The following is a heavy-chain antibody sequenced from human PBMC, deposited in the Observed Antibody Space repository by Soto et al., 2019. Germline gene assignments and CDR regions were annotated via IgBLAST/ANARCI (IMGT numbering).Heavy chain of an antibody. CDR3: ARARSRWLQEVVLFDF. Sequence: GASVKVSCKASGGTFSSYAISWVRQAPGQGLEWMGGIIPIFGTANYAQKFQGRVTITADESTSTAYMELSSLRSEDTAVYYCARARSRWLQEVVLFDFWGQGTLVTVSS. CDR1: GGTFSSYA. V-gene: IGHV1-69*13. CDR2: IIPIFGTA. J-gene: IGHJ4*02. D-gene: IGHD5-12*01.